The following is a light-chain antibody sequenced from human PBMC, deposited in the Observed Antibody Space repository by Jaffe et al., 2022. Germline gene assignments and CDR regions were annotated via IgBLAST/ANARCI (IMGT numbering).Light chain of an antibody. J-gene: IGKJ1*01. V-gene: IGKV3-20*01. CDR2: GAS. CDR3: QHYGTSPT. CDR1: QSVSSSY. Sequence: EIVLTQSPGTLSLSPGERATLSCRASQSVSSSYLAWYQQKPGQAPRLLIYGASSRAADIPDRFSGSGSGTDFTLTISRLEPEDFAVYHCQHYGTSPTFGQGTKVEIK.